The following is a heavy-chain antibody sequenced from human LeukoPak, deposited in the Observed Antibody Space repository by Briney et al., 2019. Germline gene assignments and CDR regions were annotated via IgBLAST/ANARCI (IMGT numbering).Heavy chain of an antibody. J-gene: IGHJ4*02. CDR2: ISYDGSNK. V-gene: IGHV3-30*03. CDR3: ARDEGD. D-gene: IGHD1-26*01. Sequence: GRSLRLSCAASGFTFSSYGMHWVRQAPGKGLEWVAVISYDGSNKYYADSVKGRFTISRDNSKNTLYLQMNSLRAEDTAVYYCARDEGDWGQGTLVTVSS. CDR1: GFTFSSYG.